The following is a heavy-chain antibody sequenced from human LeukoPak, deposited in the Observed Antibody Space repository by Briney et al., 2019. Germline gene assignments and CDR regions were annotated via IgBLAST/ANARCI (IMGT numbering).Heavy chain of an antibody. CDR3: AKLRFAKVAGTFFDY. V-gene: IGHV3-23*01. Sequence: GGTLRLSCAASGFTFSSYGMSWVRQAPGKGLEWVSAISGSGGSTYYADSVKGRFTISRDNSKNTLYLQMNSLRAEDTAVYYCAKLRFAKVAGTFFDYWGQGTLVTVSS. CDR1: GFTFSSYG. D-gene: IGHD6-19*01. J-gene: IGHJ4*02. CDR2: ISGSGGST.